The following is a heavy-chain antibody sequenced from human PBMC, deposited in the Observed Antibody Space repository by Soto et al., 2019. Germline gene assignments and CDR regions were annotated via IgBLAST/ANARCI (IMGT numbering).Heavy chain of an antibody. V-gene: IGHV3-74*01. CDR2: INSDGSST. J-gene: IGHJ4*02. Sequence: GGSLRLSCVGSGFTFSSHWMHWVRQAPGKGLAWVSRINSDGSSTTYADSVKGRFTISRDNAKNTLSLQMNSLRAEDMAIYYCARGPSYSSSWYGFDYWGQGALVTVSS. CDR3: ARGPSYSSSWYGFDY. D-gene: IGHD6-13*01. CDR1: GFTFSSHW.